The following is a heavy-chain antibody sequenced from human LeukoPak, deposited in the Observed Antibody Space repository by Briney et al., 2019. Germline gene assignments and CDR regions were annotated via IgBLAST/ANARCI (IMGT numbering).Heavy chain of an antibody. CDR3: ARHYYDSSGLNWFDP. CDR1: GGSFSYYH. CDR2: IYYSGST. J-gene: IGHJ5*02. Sequence: NSSETLPLTCTISGGSFSYYHWSWIRQPPGKGLEWIGSIYYSGSTYYNPSLKSRVTISVDTSKNQFSLKLSSVTAADTAVYYCARHYYDSSGLNWFDPWGQGTLVTVSS. V-gene: IGHV4-39*01. D-gene: IGHD3-22*01.